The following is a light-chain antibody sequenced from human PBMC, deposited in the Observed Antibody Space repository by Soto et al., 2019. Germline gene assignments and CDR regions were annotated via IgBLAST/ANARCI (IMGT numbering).Light chain of an antibody. CDR3: QQYGSSLLT. J-gene: IGKJ4*01. V-gene: IGKV3-20*01. CDR2: GAS. Sequence: EIVLTQSPGTLSLSPGERATLSCRASQSVSSSYLAWYQQKPGQAPRLLIYGASSRATGIPDRFSGSGSGTVFTLTISRLEPADFAVYYCQQYGSSLLTFGGGTKVDIK. CDR1: QSVSSSY.